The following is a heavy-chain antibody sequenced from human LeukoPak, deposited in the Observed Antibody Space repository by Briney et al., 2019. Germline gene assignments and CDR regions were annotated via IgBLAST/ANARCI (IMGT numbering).Heavy chain of an antibody. D-gene: IGHD3-22*01. J-gene: IGHJ4*02. CDR2: IYYSGST. CDR1: GGSISSHY. CDR3: ARSTNYYDSSGYLF. Sequence: SETLSLTCTVSGGSISSHYWSWIRQPPGKGLEWIGSIYYSGSTYYNPSLKSRVTISVDTSKNQFSLKLSSVTAADTAVYYCARSTNYYDSSGYLFWGQGTLVTVSS. V-gene: IGHV4-59*11.